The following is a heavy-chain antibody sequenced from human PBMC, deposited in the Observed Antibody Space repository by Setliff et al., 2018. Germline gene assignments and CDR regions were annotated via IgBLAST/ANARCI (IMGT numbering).Heavy chain of an antibody. Sequence: GSLRLSCAASGFTFSSYTMNWVRQAPGKVLEWVSSISSSSSFIYYADSVRGRFTIPRDNAKNSLYLQMNSLRAEDTAVYYCTRGAPWLYWGQGTLVTVSS. V-gene: IGHV3-21*01. CDR1: GFTFSSYT. CDR2: ISSSSSFI. D-gene: IGHD6-19*01. CDR3: TRGAPWLY. J-gene: IGHJ4*02.